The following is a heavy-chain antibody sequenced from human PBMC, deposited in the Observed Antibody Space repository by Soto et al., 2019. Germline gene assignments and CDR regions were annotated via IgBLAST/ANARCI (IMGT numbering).Heavy chain of an antibody. CDR1: RFACNNCA. V-gene: IGHV3-23*01. J-gene: IGHJ4*02. CDR2: ISGTGGST. Sequence: LRICCASSRFACNNCAMNWDNKTPGKGLEWVATISGTGGSTYYADSVKGRFTISRDNSKNTLYLQMNSLRVEDTAVYYCAKERLGGNFDYWGQGTQVTVSS. CDR3: AKERLGGNFDY.